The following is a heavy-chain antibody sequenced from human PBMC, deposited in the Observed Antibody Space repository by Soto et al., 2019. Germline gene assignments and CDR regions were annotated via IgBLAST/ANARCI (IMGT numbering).Heavy chain of an antibody. J-gene: IGHJ4*02. CDR2: ISTSNGNT. Sequence: QVQLVQSGAEVKKPGASVKVSCKASGYTFTTYGINWVRQAPGQGLEWMGWISTSNGNTNYAQSLQGRVTMTTDTSKSTAYLELRSLRSDDSAVYYCARRSGSYIYYYYFDYWGQGTLVTVSS. V-gene: IGHV1-18*04. D-gene: IGHD3-10*01. CDR3: ARRSGSYIYYYYFDY. CDR1: GYTFTTYG.